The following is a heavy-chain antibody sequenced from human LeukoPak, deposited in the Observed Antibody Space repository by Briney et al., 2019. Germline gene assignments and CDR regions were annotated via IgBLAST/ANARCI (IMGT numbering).Heavy chain of an antibody. CDR1: GFTFSASG. CDR3: TSSGGSYHLTSPIDY. Sequence: GGSLRLSCAASGFTFSASGMHWVRQASGKGLEWVARVGSKANSYATAYAASVKGRFTISRDDSKNTAYLQMNSLKTEDTAVYYCTSSGGSYHLTSPIDYWGQGTLVTVSS. J-gene: IGHJ4*02. D-gene: IGHD1-26*01. CDR2: VGSKANSYAT. V-gene: IGHV3-73*01.